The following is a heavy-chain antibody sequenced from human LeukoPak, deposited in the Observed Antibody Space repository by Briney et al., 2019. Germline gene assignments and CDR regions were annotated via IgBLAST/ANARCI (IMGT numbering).Heavy chain of an antibody. CDR2: IYYSGST. D-gene: IGHD1-26*01. V-gene: IGHV4-39*07. CDR3: ARRDVVGATWRPVHYFDY. J-gene: IGHJ4*02. Sequence: SETLSLTCTVSGGSISSSSYYWGWIRQPPGKGLEWIGSIYYSGSTYYNPSLKSRVTISVDTSKNQFSLKLSSVTAADTAVYYCARRDVVGATWRPVHYFDYWGQGTLVTVSS. CDR1: GGSISSSSYY.